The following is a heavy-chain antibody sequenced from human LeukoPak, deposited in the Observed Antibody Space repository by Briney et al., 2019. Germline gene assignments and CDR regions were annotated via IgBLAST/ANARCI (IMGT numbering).Heavy chain of an antibody. CDR1: GVSINSFY. CDR2: IYDSGST. V-gene: IGHV4-59*01. CDR3: ARTVHYSSGWSPTYYFDD. J-gene: IGHJ4*02. D-gene: IGHD6-19*01. Sequence: SETLSLTCTVSGVSINSFYWSWIRQPPGKGLEWIGYIYDSGSTNYKPSLKSRVTMSVDTSKNQLSLKLSSVTAADTAVYYCARTVHYSSGWSPTYYFDDWGQRSPATVSS.